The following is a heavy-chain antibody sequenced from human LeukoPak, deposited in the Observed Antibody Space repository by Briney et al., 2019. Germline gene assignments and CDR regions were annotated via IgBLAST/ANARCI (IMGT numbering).Heavy chain of an antibody. CDR1: GGSFSGYY. CDR3: ARGKPIVVVPAAMEEFDY. D-gene: IGHD2-2*01. Sequence: SETLSLTCAVYGGSFSGYYWSWIRQPPGNGLEWIGAINYSGSTNYNPSLKSRVTISVHSSKNQFSLKLYSVTAASTAVYYCARGKPIVVVPAAMEEFDYWGQGTLVTVSS. CDR2: INYSGST. V-gene: IGHV4-34*01. J-gene: IGHJ4*02.